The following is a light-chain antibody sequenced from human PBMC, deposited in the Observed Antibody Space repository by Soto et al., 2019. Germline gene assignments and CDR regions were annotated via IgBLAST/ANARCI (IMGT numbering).Light chain of an antibody. V-gene: IGKV3-15*01. CDR3: QQYHDWPPIT. CDR2: DAS. J-gene: IGKJ1*01. Sequence: VMTQSPATLSASPGERATLSCRASQSVNSKLAWYQQKPGQAPRLLVYDASTRATGIPARFSGSGSGTGFTLTISSLQSEDFALYFCQQYHDWPPITFGQGTKVE. CDR1: QSVNSK.